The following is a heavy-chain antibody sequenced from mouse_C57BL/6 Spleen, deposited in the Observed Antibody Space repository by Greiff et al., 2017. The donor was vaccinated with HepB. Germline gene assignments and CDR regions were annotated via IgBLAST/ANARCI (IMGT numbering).Heavy chain of an antibody. CDR2: ISYDGSN. CDR1: GYSITSGYY. J-gene: IGHJ2*01. Sequence: DVKLVESGPGLVKPSQSLSLTCSVTGYSITSGYYWNWIRQFPGNKLEWMGYISYDGSNNYNPSLKNRISITRDTSKNQFFLKLNSVTTEDTATYYCARGGIYYDYDLYYFDYWGQGTTLTVSS. D-gene: IGHD2-4*01. V-gene: IGHV3-6*01. CDR3: ARGGIYYDYDLYYFDY.